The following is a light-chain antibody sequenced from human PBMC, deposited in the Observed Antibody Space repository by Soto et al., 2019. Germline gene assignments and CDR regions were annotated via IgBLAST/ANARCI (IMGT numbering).Light chain of an antibody. V-gene: IGLV2-23*01. CDR1: SSDVGGSGL. J-gene: IGLJ2*01. Sequence: QSALTQPASVSGSPGQSITISCTGTSSDVGGSGLVSWYQFHPGKAPKLLIFEGFKRPSGVSNRFSGSKSGSTASLTISGLRAEDEADYYCCSYAGRSTWDVVFGGGTKLTVL. CDR3: CSYAGRSTWDVV. CDR2: EGF.